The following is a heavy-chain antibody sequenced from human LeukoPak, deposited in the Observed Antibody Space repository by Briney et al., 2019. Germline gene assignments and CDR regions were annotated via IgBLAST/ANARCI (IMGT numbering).Heavy chain of an antibody. J-gene: IGHJ6*04. CDR3: AELGITMIGGV. V-gene: IGHV3-20*04. CDR1: GITFRNYG. CDR2: INWNGGST. Sequence: GGSLRLSCVASGITFRNYGMSWVRQAPGKGLEWVSGINWNGGSTGYADSVKGRFTISRDNAKNSLYLQMNSLRAEDTAVYYCAELGITMIGGVWGKGTTVTISS. D-gene: IGHD3-10*02.